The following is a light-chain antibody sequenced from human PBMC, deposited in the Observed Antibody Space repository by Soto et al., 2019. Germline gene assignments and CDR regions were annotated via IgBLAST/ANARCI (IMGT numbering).Light chain of an antibody. CDR2: EVT. J-gene: IGLJ1*01. CDR3: CSYAGSSNFYV. Sequence: QSVVTQPASVSGSPGQSITVSCTGTSSDVGSYNLVSWYQHHPGKVPQLMIYEVTKRPSGVSDRFSGSKSGNTASLTISGLQAEDEADYYCCSYAGSSNFYVFGTGTKVTVL. V-gene: IGLV2-23*02. CDR1: SSDVGSYNL.